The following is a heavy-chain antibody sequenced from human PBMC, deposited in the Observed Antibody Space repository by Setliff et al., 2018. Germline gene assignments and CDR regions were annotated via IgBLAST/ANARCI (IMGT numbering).Heavy chain of an antibody. CDR3: ARYDSSGYSENYYFDY. V-gene: IGHV4-39*07. D-gene: IGHD3-22*01. CDR1: GGSISSGDYY. J-gene: IGHJ4*02. Sequence: PSETLSLTCTVSGGSISSGDYYWGWIRQPPGKGLEWIGCVYYSGNTYYSPSLKSRVTMFVDTSKNQFSLMLYSVTAADTAIYYCARYDSSGYSENYYFDYWGQGTLVTVSS. CDR2: VYYSGNT.